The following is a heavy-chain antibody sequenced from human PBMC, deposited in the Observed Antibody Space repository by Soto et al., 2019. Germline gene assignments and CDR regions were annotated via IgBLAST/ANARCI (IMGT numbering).Heavy chain of an antibody. J-gene: IGHJ4*02. Sequence: TGGSLRLSCAASGFTVSSNYMSLVRQAPGKGLEWVSVIYSGGSTYYADSVKGRFTISRDNSKNTLYLQMNSLRAEDTAVYYCARDTYYGPDYWGQGTLVTVSS. V-gene: IGHV3-66*01. CDR2: IYSGGST. D-gene: IGHD3-10*01. CDR1: GFTVSSNY. CDR3: ARDTYYGPDY.